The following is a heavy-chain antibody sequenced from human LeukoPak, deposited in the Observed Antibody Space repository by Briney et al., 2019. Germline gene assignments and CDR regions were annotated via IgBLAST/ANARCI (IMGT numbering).Heavy chain of an antibody. D-gene: IGHD3-22*01. V-gene: IGHV1-69*06. Sequence: VASVTVSCKASGGTFSSYAISWVRQAPGQGLEWMGGIIPIFGTANYAQKFQGRVTITADKSTSTAYMELSSLRSEDTAVYYCAREHYYDHTFDYWGQGTLVTVSS. CDR1: GGTFSSYA. J-gene: IGHJ4*02. CDR3: AREHYYDHTFDY. CDR2: IIPIFGTA.